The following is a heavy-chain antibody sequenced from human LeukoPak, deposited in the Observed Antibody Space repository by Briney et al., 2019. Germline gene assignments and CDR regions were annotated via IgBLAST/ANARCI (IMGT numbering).Heavy chain of an antibody. CDR3: ARVYDSSGYQRDY. V-gene: IGHV4-38-2*01. CDR1: GYSISSGYY. CDR2: IYHSGST. D-gene: IGHD3-22*01. Sequence: SETLSLTCAVSGYSISSGYYWGWIRQPPGKGLEWIGSIYHSGSTYYNPSLKSRVTISVDTSKNQLSLRLSSVTAADTAVYYCARVYDSSGYQRDYWGQGTLVTVSS. J-gene: IGHJ4*02.